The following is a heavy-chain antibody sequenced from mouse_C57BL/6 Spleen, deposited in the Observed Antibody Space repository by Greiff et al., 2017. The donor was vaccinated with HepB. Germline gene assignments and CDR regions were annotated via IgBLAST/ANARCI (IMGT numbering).Heavy chain of an antibody. CDR2: IHPNSGST. D-gene: IGHD2-3*01. V-gene: IGHV1-64*01. J-gene: IGHJ4*01. CDR3: ARGDGYYGAMDY. CDR1: GYTFTSYW. Sequence: VQLQQPGAELVKPGASVKLSCKASGYTFTSYWMHWVKQRPGQGLEWIGMIHPNSGSTNYNEKFKSKAILTVDKSSSTAYMQLSSLTSEDSAVYYCARGDGYYGAMDYWGQGTSVTVSS.